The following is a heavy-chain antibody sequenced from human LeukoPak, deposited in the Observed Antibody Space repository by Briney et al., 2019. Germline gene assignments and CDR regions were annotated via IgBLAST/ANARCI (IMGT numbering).Heavy chain of an antibody. CDR3: ARVGYYDSSGPRQYFQH. Sequence: GGSLRLSCAASGFTFSTYWMSWVRQAPGKGLEWVANIKQDGSEKYYADSVKGRFTISRDNAKNSLYLQMNSLRAEDTAVYYCARVGYYDSSGPRQYFQHWGQGTLVTVSS. V-gene: IGHV3-7*01. CDR1: GFTFSTYW. J-gene: IGHJ1*01. D-gene: IGHD3-22*01. CDR2: IKQDGSEK.